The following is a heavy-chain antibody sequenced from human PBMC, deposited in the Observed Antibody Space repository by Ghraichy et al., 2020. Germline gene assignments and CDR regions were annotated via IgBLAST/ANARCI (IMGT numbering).Heavy chain of an antibody. Sequence: WGSLRLSCAASGFTFSSYGMHWVRQAPGKGLEWVAVISYDGSNKYYADSVKGRFTISRDNSKNTLYLQMNSLRAEDTAVYYCAKSLVAVAGTLYYGMDVWGQGTTVTVSS. CDR1: GFTFSSYG. CDR2: ISYDGSNK. D-gene: IGHD6-19*01. V-gene: IGHV3-30*18. J-gene: IGHJ6*02. CDR3: AKSLVAVAGTLYYGMDV.